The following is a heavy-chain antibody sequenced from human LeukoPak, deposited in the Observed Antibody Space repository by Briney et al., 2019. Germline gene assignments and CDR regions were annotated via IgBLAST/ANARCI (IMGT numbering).Heavy chain of an antibody. CDR1: GGSISSSSYY. V-gene: IGHV4-39*01. D-gene: IGHD1-26*01. J-gene: IGHJ5*02. CDR2: IYYSGST. CDR3: ARHWGVGAAEAHWFDP. Sequence: PSETLSLTCTVSGGSISSSSYYWGWIRQPPGKGLEWIGSIYYSGSTYYNPSLKSRVTISVDTSKNQFSLKLSSVTAADTAVYYCARHWGVGAAEAHWFDPWGQGTLVTVSS.